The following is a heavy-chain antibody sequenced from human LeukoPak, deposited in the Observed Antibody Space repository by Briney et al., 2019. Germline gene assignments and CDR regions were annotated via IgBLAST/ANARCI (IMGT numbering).Heavy chain of an antibody. V-gene: IGHV5-51*01. CDR1: GYSSTSYW. Sequence: GESLKISCKASGYSSTSYWIGWVRQMPGKGLGWMGIIYPGDSNTRYSPSFQGRVTISADKSISTAYLQWSSLKASDTAMYYCARLPRQLLWFGELFYFDYWGQGTLVTVSS. J-gene: IGHJ4*02. D-gene: IGHD3-10*01. CDR2: IYPGDSNT. CDR3: ARLPRQLLWFGELFYFDY.